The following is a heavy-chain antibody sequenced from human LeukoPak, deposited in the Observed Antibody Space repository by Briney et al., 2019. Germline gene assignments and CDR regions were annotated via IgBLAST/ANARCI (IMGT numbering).Heavy chain of an antibody. J-gene: IGHJ4*02. V-gene: IGHV3-33*06. Sequence: QSGRSLRLSCAASGLTFRSYGMHCGRETPRKRLERGVVIWYDGSNQSYADSVKGRFTIYRANSKTRLHLQMNSLRAEDTAVYCCAKEGLYSSSSKGIAVAGTDYWGQGTLVTVPS. D-gene: IGHD6-19*01. CDR3: AKEGLYSSSSKGIAVAGTDY. CDR1: GLTFRSYG. CDR2: IWYDGSNQ.